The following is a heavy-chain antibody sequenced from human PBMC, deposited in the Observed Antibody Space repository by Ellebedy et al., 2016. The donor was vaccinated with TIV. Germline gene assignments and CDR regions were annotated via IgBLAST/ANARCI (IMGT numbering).Heavy chain of an antibody. CDR1: GFTFSVCG. J-gene: IGHJ5*02. D-gene: IGHD2-8*01. Sequence: GESLKISCVASGFTFSVCGMTWVRQAPGKGLEWVATIVYSGKDTSYADSVKGRFTISRDNDNNSVFLQMTSLGVEDTAIYYCARDGSEWSRDLWGQGTLVTVSS. CDR2: IVYSGKDT. V-gene: IGHV3-21*01. CDR3: ARDGSEWSRDL.